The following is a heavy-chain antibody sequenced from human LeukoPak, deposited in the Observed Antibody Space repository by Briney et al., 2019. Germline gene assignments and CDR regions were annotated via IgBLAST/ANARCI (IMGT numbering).Heavy chain of an antibody. CDR3: AKDTLDYGDSDAFDI. J-gene: IGHJ3*02. Sequence: GGSLRLSCAASGFTFSSYAMSWVRQAPGKGLEWVSAISGSGGSTYYADSVKGRFTISRDNSKNTPYLQMNSLRAEDTAVYYCAKDTLDYGDSDAFDIWGQGTMVTVSS. CDR2: ISGSGGST. D-gene: IGHD4-17*01. V-gene: IGHV3-23*01. CDR1: GFTFSSYA.